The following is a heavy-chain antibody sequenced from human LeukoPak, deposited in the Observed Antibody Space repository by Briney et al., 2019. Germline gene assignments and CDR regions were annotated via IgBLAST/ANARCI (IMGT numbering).Heavy chain of an antibody. CDR2: IYTSGST. D-gene: IGHD2-2*01. J-gene: IGHJ4*02. CDR3: AAYCSSTSCSGDFDY. V-gene: IGHV4-4*07. CDR1: GGSISSYY. Sequence: SETLSLTCTVSGGSISSYYWSWIRQPAGKGLEWIGRIYTSGSTNYNPSLKSRVTMSVDTSKNQFSLKLSSVTAADTAVYYCAAYCSSTSCSGDFDYWGQGTLVTVSS.